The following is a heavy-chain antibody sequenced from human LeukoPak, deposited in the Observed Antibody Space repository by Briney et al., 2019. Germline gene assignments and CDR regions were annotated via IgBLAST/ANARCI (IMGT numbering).Heavy chain of an antibody. CDR2: MNPNSGNT. D-gene: IGHD3-22*01. V-gene: IGHV1-8*03. CDR3: ARVTMIKRGAFDI. J-gene: IGHJ3*02. Sequence: GASVKVSCKASGYTFTSYDINWVRQATGQGLGWMGWMNPNSGNTGYAQKFQGRVTITRNTSISTAYMELSSLRSEDTAVYYCARVTMIKRGAFDIWGQGTMVTVSS. CDR1: GYTFTSYD.